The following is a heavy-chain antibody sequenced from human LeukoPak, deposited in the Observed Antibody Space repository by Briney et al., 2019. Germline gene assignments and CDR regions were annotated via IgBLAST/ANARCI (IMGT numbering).Heavy chain of an antibody. Sequence: SETLSLTCTVSGGSISSYYWSWIRQPPGKGLEWIGYIYYSGSTNYNPSLKSRVTISVDTSKNQFSLNLSSVTAADTAVYYCARSGKYYDAIDYWGQGTLVTVSS. D-gene: IGHD3-3*01. CDR2: IYYSGST. CDR3: ARSGKYYDAIDY. V-gene: IGHV4-59*01. J-gene: IGHJ4*02. CDR1: GGSISSYY.